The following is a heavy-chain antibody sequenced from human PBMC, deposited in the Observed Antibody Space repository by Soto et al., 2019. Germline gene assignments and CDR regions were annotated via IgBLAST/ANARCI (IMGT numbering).Heavy chain of an antibody. Sequence: GGSLRLSCAASGFTFASYTMTWVRQAPGKGLEWVSVISGRAGNTYYADSVKGRFTISRDNSKNTLYLEMNSLRVEDTAVYYCARDGTGWTGGDHWGQGTLVTVSS. J-gene: IGHJ4*02. CDR3: ARDGTGWTGGDH. CDR1: GFTFASYT. CDR2: ISGRAGNT. V-gene: IGHV3-23*01. D-gene: IGHD6-19*01.